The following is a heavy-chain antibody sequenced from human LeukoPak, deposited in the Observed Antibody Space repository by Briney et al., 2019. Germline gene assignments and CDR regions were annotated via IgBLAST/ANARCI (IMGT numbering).Heavy chain of an antibody. V-gene: IGHV3-11*01. D-gene: IGHD6-13*01. CDR1: GFTFSDYY. Sequence: GGSLRLSCAASGFTFSDYYMSWIRQAPGKGLGWVSYISSSGSTIYYADSVKGRFTISRDNAKNSLYLQMNSLRAEDTAVYYCARIRVTAAAGTGYYYYGMDVWGQGTTVTVSS. CDR3: ARIRVTAAAGTGYYYYGMDV. J-gene: IGHJ6*02. CDR2: ISSSGSTI.